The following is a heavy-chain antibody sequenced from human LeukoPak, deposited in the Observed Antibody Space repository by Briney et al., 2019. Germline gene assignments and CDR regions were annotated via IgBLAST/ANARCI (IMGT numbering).Heavy chain of an antibody. CDR2: IKEDGSEI. D-gene: IGHD4-23*01. V-gene: IGHV3-7*01. Sequence: GWSLRLSCAASAFTFRNYWRSSVRQAPGKGLEGVGNIKEDGSEINYVDSLKGRFTISRDNDKNSLYLQMNSLRDDDTAVYYCARDRGYSTFDDWGQGTLVTVSS. J-gene: IGHJ4*02. CDR1: AFTFRNYW. CDR3: ARDRGYSTFDD.